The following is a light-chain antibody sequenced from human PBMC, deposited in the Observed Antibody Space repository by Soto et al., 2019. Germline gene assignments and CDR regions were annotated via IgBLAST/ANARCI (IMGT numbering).Light chain of an antibody. CDR3: QQYGSSPPELT. V-gene: IGKV3-20*01. CDR1: QSVSSSY. Sequence: EIVLTQSPGTLSLSPGERATLSCRASQSVSSSYLAWYQQKPGQAPMLLIYGASSRATGIPDRFSGSGSGTDFTLTISRLEPEDFAVYYCQQYGSSPPELTFGGGTKVEIK. CDR2: GAS. J-gene: IGKJ4*01.